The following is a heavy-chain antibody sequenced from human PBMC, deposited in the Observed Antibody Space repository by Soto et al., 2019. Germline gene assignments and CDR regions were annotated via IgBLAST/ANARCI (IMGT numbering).Heavy chain of an antibody. D-gene: IGHD6-19*01. CDR1: GYSFTSYW. CDR2: IYPGDSDT. CDR3: ARRIAVAGLISRAFDI. V-gene: IGHV5-51*01. J-gene: IGHJ3*02. Sequence: GESLKISCKGSGYSFTSYWIGWVRQMPGKGLEWMGIIYPGDSDTRYSPSFQGQVTISADKSISTAYLQWSSLKASDTAMYYCARRIAVAGLISRAFDIWGQGTIVTVSS.